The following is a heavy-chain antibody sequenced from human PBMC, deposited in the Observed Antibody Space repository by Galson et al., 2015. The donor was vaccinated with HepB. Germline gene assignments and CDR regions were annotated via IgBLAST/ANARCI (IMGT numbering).Heavy chain of an antibody. CDR3: ARPSYSNYWTRFDP. J-gene: IGHJ5*02. CDR1: GFIFSNHN. D-gene: IGHD6-13*01. Sequence: SLRLSCAGSGFIFSNHNMNWVRQAPGKGLEWVSYISSNSITIYYADSVKGRFTISRDNAKNSLYLQMNSLRAEGTAVYYCARPSYSNYWTRFDPWGQGTLVTVSS. V-gene: IGHV3-48*01. CDR2: ISSNSITI.